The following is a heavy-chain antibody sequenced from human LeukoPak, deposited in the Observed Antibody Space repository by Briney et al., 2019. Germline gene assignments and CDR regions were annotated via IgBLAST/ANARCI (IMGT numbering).Heavy chain of an antibody. Sequence: GASVKVSCKASGYTFTGYYMHWVRQAPGQGLELMGRINPNSGGTNYAQKFQGRVTMTRDTSISTAYMELSRLRSDDTAVYYCARVGLGWYSSGWYNWGQGTLVTVSS. CDR3: ARVGLGWYSSGWYN. J-gene: IGHJ4*02. D-gene: IGHD6-19*01. CDR1: GYTFTGYY. CDR2: INPNSGGT. V-gene: IGHV1-2*06.